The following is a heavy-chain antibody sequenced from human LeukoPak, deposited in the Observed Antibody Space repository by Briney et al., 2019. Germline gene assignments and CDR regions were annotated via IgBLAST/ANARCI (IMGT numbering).Heavy chain of an antibody. CDR3: ARTGSHNYDIMTGYPH. CDR1: GYTFTSYY. D-gene: IGHD3-9*01. Sequence: ASVKVSCKASGYTFTSYYMDWVRQAPGQGLEWMGIINPSGGSTSYAQKFQGRVTMTRDTSTSTVYMELSSLRSEDTAVYYCARTGSHNYDIMTGYPHWGQGTLVTVSS. CDR2: INPSGGST. J-gene: IGHJ4*02. V-gene: IGHV1-46*01.